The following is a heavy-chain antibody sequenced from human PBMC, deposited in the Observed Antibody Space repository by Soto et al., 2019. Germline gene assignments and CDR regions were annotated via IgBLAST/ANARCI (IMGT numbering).Heavy chain of an antibody. J-gene: IGHJ5*02. Sequence: SETLSLTCTLSGGSISSYYWGWIRQPPGKGLEWIGYIYYSDSANYNPSLKSRVIISDDTSKNQFSLRLSSVTAADTAVYYCVRAYYDTFGYSLDPWGQGTLVTVS. D-gene: IGHD3-22*01. CDR1: GGSISSYY. V-gene: IGHV4-59*01. CDR2: IYYSDSA. CDR3: VRAYYDTFGYSLDP.